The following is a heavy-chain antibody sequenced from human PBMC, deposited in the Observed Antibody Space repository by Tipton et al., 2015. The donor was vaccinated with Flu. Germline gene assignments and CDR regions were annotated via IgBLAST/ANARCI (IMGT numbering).Heavy chain of an antibody. CDR3: SESLNF. J-gene: IGHJ4*01. Sequence: QLVQSGGGLVQPGGSLRLSCAVSRSTFSTYWMDWVRQTPEKGLEWVANINQDGSEMHYVDSVKGRFTISRDNAKNSLYLQLNSLRIEDTAVYYCSESLNFWLHGTLATASS. V-gene: IGHV3-7*01. CDR1: RSTFSTYW. CDR2: INQDGSEM.